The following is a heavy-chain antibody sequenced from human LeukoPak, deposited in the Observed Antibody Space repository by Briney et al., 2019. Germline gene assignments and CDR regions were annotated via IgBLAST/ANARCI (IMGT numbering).Heavy chain of an antibody. CDR2: IYYSGST. CDR3: ARVDTAMATGDY. CDR1: GGSISSGDYY. Sequence: SETLSLTCTVSGGSISSGDYYWSWIRQPLGKGLEWIGYIYYSGSTYYNPSLKSRVTISVDTSKNQFSLKLSSVTAADTAVYYCARVDTAMATGDYWGQGTLVTVSS. V-gene: IGHV4-30-4*01. J-gene: IGHJ4*02. D-gene: IGHD5-18*01.